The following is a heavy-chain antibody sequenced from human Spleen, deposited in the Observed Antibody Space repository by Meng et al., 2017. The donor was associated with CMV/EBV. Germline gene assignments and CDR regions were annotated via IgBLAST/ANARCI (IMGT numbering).Heavy chain of an antibody. V-gene: IGHV3-21*01. CDR2: ISSSSKYI. Sequence: GGSLRLSCAGSGFTFSRYNMNWVRQAPGRGLEWVSAISSSSKYIYYADSVKGRFTISRDNAKNSLYLQMNSLGAEDTAVYYCARLYSSSWYADSWGQGTLVTVSS. J-gene: IGHJ4*02. CDR1: GFTFSRYN. CDR3: ARLYSSSWYADS. D-gene: IGHD6-13*01.